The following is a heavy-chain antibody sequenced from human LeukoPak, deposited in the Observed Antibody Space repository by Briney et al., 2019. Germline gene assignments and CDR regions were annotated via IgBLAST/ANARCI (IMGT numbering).Heavy chain of an antibody. CDR2: IKQDESEK. D-gene: IGHD1-26*01. V-gene: IGHV3-7*03. Sequence: GGSLRLSCTASGFSFSNYWMSWVRQAPGKGLEWVASIKQDESEKYYVDSVKGRFTTSRDNAKSSLYLQMNALRGEDTAVYYCARLVGDATTWDCWGQGTLVTVSS. J-gene: IGHJ4*02. CDR3: ARLVGDATTWDC. CDR1: GFSFSNYW.